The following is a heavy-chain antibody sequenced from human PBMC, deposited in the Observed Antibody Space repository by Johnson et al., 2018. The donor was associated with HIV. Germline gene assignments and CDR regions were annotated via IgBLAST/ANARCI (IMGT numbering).Heavy chain of an antibody. CDR1: GFSFSSYG. CDR2: IQYDGSNN. V-gene: IGHV3-30*02. Sequence: QVQLVESGGGVVQPGGSLRFSCAASGFSFSSYGMHWVRQAPGKGLEWVAFIQYDGSNNYYADSVKGRFTISRDNSKNTVYLQMNSLKAEDTAVYYCAKPRSLWLEGAFDIWGQGTMVTVSS. J-gene: IGHJ3*02. D-gene: IGHD3-10*01. CDR3: AKPRSLWLEGAFDI.